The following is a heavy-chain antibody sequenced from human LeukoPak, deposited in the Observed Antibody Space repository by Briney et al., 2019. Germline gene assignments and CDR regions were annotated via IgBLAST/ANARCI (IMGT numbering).Heavy chain of an antibody. D-gene: IGHD6-19*01. J-gene: IGHJ4*02. CDR3: AVSIAVAARTFDY. CDR2: INSDGSST. Sequence: GGSLRLSCAASGFTFSSYWMSWVRQAPGKGLVWVSRINSDGSSTSYADSVKGRFTISRDNAKNTLYLQMNSLRAEDTAVYYCAVSIAVAARTFDYWGQGTLVIVSS. V-gene: IGHV3-74*01. CDR1: GFTFSSYW.